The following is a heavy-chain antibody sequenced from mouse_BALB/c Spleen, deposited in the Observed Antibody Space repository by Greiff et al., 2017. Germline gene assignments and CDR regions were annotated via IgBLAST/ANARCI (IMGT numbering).Heavy chain of an antibody. CDR1: GFSLTSYG. V-gene: IGHV2-2*02. J-gene: IGHJ2*01. Sequence: QVQLKESGPGLVQPSQSLSITCTVSGFSLTSYGVHWVRQSPGKGLEWLGVIWSGGSTDYNAAFISRLSISKDNSKSQVFFKMNSLQANDTAIYYCARNWGTTEYYFDYWGQGTTLTVSS. D-gene: IGHD1-1*01. CDR3: ARNWGTTEYYFDY. CDR2: IWSGGST.